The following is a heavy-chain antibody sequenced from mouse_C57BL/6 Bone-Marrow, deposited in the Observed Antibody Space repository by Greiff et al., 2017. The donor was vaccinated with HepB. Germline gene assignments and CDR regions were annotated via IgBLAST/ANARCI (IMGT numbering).Heavy chain of an antibody. J-gene: IGHJ1*03. V-gene: IGHV1-18*01. CDR3: ARPSAVDWYFDV. CDR2: INPNNGGT. CDR1: GYTFTDYN. D-gene: IGHD1-1*01. Sequence: VHVKQSGPELVKPGASVKIPCKASGYTFTDYNMDWVKQSHGKSLEWIGDINPNNGGTIYNQKFKGKATLTVDKSSSTAYMELRSLTSEDTAVYYCARPSAVDWYFDVWGTGTTVTVSS.